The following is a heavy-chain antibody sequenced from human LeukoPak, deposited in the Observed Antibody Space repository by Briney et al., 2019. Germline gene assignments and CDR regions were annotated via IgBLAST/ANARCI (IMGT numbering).Heavy chain of an antibody. Sequence: PSETLSLTCTVSGGSISSSSYYWGWIRQPPGRGLEWIGSIYYSGSTYYNPSLKSRVTISVDTSKNQFSLKLSSVTAADTAVYYCARVCGSSPTYFDYWGQGTLVTVSS. CDR1: GGSISSSSYY. CDR3: ARVCGSSPTYFDY. D-gene: IGHD6-6*01. V-gene: IGHV4-39*07. J-gene: IGHJ4*02. CDR2: IYYSGST.